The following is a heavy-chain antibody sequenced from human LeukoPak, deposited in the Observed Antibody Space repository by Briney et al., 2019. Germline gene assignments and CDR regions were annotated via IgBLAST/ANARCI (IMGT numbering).Heavy chain of an antibody. J-gene: IGHJ4*02. CDR3: ARGAYSSSSQDPGDLPY. V-gene: IGHV1-2*06. Sequence: ASVKVSCKASGYTFTGYYMHWVRQAPGQGLEWKGRINPNSGGTNYAQKFQGRVTMTRDTSISTAYMELSRLRSDDTAVYYCARGAYSSSSQDPGDLPYWGQGPLVTVSS. CDR1: GYTFTGYY. CDR2: INPNSGGT. D-gene: IGHD6-6*01.